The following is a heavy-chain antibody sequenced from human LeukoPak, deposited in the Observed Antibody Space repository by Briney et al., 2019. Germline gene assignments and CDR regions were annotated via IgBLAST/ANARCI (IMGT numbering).Heavy chain of an antibody. V-gene: IGHV1-46*01. CDR1: GYTFTNFY. Sequence: ASVKVSCMSSGYTFTNFYMHWVRQAPGQGLEWMGLINPGGDNTNYAQNFQGRVTMTREPSESTIYMELSSLRSEDTVIYYCARIRDGYNDAYDIWGQGTVVTVPS. CDR2: INPGGDNT. J-gene: IGHJ3*02. D-gene: IGHD5-24*01. CDR3: ARIRDGYNDAYDI.